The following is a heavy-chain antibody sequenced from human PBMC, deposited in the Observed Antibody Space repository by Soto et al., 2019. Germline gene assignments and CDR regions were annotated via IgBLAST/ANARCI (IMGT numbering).Heavy chain of an antibody. V-gene: IGHV3-30*18. CDR1: GFSFGNYG. D-gene: IGHD6-19*01. Sequence: PGGSLRLSCAAAGFSFGNYGMHWVRQAPGEGLEGVALISHDAKKGYYADSVQGRFTISRDNSKRILYLQMNSLRPEDSGIYYCVKTDGSSGWGGDFWGQGXLVTVYS. J-gene: IGHJ4*02. CDR2: ISHDAKKG. CDR3: VKTDGSSGWGGDF.